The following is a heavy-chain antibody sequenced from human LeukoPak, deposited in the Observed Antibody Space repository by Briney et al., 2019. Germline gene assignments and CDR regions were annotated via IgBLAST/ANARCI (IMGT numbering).Heavy chain of an antibody. CDR2: IFGGGGSA. D-gene: IGHD6-13*01. V-gene: IGHV3-23*01. J-gene: IGHJ4*02. CDR1: GFTFSNYG. Sequence: GGSLRLSCAASGFTFSNYGMCWVRQAPGKGLEWVAGIFGGGGSAHYVDSVKGRFTISRDNAKNTLYLQMNSLRAEDTAVYYCASASPHRIASGSDYWGQGTLVTVSS. CDR3: ASASPHRIASGSDY.